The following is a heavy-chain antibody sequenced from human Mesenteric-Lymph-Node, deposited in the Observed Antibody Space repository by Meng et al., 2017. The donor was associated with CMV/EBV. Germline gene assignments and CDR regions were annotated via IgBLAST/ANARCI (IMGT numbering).Heavy chain of an antibody. CDR1: GFTFSSYW. D-gene: IGHD3-3*01. V-gene: IGHV3-7*01. Sequence: GEFLKTSWAASGFTFSSYWMSWARQASGKGLEWVANIKQDGSEKYYVDSVKGRFTMSRDNAKNSLYLQMNSLRAEDTAVYYCARVLTVYDFWSGYYYYGMDVWGQGTTVTVSS. J-gene: IGHJ6*02. CDR3: ARVLTVYDFWSGYYYYGMDV. CDR2: IKQDGSEK.